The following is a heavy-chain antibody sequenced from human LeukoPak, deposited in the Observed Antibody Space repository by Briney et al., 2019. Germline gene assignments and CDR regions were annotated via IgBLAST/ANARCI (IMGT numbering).Heavy chain of an antibody. CDR3: AKRGPIYSSTPGNYFDY. Sequence: PGGSLRLSCVASGFTFRNCGMTWVRQAPRKGLEWVSTISGSDDGTYYADSVRGRFTISRDNSKNTLYLQMKALRDEDTATYYCAKRGPIYSSTPGNYFDYWGQGTLVTVSS. D-gene: IGHD3-10*01. J-gene: IGHJ4*02. CDR1: GFTFRNCG. V-gene: IGHV3-23*01. CDR2: ISGSDDGT.